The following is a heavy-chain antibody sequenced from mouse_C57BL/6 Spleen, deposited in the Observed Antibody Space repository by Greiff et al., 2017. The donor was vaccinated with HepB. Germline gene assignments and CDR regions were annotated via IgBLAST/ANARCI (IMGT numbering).Heavy chain of an antibody. CDR3: AREGSSLYYFDY. V-gene: IGHV5-4*01. CDR2: ISDGGSYT. CDR1: GFTFSSYA. Sequence: DVKLVESGGGLVKPGGSLKLSCAASGFTFSSYAMSWVRQTPEKRLEWVATISDGGSYTYYPDNVKGRFTISRDNAKNNLYLQMSHLKSEDTAMYYCAREGSSLYYFDYWGQGTTLTVSS. J-gene: IGHJ2*01. D-gene: IGHD1-1*01.